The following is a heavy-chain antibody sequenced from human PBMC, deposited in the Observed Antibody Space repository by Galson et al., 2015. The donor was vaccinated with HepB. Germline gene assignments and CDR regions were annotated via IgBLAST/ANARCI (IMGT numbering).Heavy chain of an antibody. CDR2: IRSKAYGWTT. D-gene: IGHD3-3*01. CDR3: ARDFCSGYYKGAY. J-gene: IGHJ4*02. Sequence: SLRLSCAGSGFIFGDYAMNWFRQAPGKGLERVGFIRSKAYGWTTEYAASVKGRFLITRENSKSIAYLHMNSLKTEDTAVYYYARDFCSGYYKGAYWCQGTMVT. V-gene: IGHV3-49*03. CDR1: GFIFGDYA.